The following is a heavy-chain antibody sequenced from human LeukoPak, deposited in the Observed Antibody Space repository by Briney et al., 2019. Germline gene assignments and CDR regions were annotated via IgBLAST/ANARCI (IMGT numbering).Heavy chain of an antibody. D-gene: IGHD6-13*01. J-gene: IGHJ3*02. CDR2: IYYSGST. V-gene: IGHV4-31*03. CDR3: ARDLGAAAGLAFDI. Sequence: SETLSLTCTVSGGSISSGGYYWSWIRQHPGKGLEWIEYIYYSGSTYYNPSLKSRVTISVDTSKNQFSLKLSSVTAADTAVYYCARDLGAAAGLAFDIWGPGTMVTVSS. CDR1: GGSISSGGYY.